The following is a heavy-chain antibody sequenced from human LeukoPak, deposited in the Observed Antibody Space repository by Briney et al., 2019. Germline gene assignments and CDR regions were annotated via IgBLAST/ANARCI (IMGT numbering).Heavy chain of an antibody. V-gene: IGHV1-69*04. D-gene: IGHD2-2*02. J-gene: IGHJ6*02. CDR3: AVPRGVVPAAILDYYYYGMDV. CDR1: GGTFSSYA. CDR2: IIHILGIA. Sequence: GASVKVSCKASGGTFSSYAISWVRQAPGQGLEWMGRIIHILGIANYAQKFQGRVTITADKSTSTAYMELSSLRSEDTAVYYCAVPRGVVPAAILDYYYYGMDVWGQGTTVTVSS.